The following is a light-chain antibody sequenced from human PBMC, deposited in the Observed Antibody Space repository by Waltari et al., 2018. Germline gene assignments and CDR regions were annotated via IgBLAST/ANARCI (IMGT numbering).Light chain of an antibody. CDR3: SSFTSGSTWV. Sequence: QSALTQPASVSGSPGQSITISCTGTTSDIGAYTYVAWYQQHPGKAPKVVISDVTNRPSGVSNRFSGSKSGNTASLTISGLQAEDEADYYCSSFTSGSTWVFGGGTKLTVL. CDR2: DVT. V-gene: IGLV2-14*03. J-gene: IGLJ3*02. CDR1: TSDIGAYTY.